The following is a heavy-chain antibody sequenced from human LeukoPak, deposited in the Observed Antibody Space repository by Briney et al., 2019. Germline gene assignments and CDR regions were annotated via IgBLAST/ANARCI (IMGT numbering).Heavy chain of an antibody. CDR2: ISYDGSNK. V-gene: IGHV3-30*03. Sequence: AVRSLRLSCAASGFSFSSYGMLWVRQPPGKGLEWVAFISYDGSNKYYADSVKGRFTISRDNSQNTVYLQMNSLRGEDTAVYYCARDGTSYGMDVWGQGTTVTVSS. CDR3: ARDGTSYGMDV. D-gene: IGHD1-1*01. J-gene: IGHJ6*02. CDR1: GFSFSSYG.